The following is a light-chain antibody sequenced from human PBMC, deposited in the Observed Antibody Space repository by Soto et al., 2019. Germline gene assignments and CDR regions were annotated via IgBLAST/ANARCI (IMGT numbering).Light chain of an antibody. J-gene: IGLJ1*01. CDR1: NRDVANYKY. CDR2: DVN. Sequence: QSVLTQPRSVSGSPGQSLTTSCTRANRDVANYKYVSWYQQHPGKAPKLMIYDVNKRPSGVPYRFSGSKSGNTASLTTSGLRAEDEADYYCCSYAGTYTRVFGNGTKVTIL. V-gene: IGLV2-11*01. CDR3: CSYAGTYTRV.